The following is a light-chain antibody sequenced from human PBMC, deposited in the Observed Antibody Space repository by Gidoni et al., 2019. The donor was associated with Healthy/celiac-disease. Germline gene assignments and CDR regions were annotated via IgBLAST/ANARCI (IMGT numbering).Light chain of an antibody. CDR3: QQYNSYSIT. CDR2: KAS. V-gene: IGKV1-5*03. CDR1: QSISSW. J-gene: IGKJ4*01. Sequence: IQMTQPPSTRSASVGDRVTITCRASQSISSWLAWYQQKPGKAPKLLIYKASSLESGVPSRFSGSGSGTEFTRTISSLQPDDFATYYCQQYNSYSITFGGGTKVEIK.